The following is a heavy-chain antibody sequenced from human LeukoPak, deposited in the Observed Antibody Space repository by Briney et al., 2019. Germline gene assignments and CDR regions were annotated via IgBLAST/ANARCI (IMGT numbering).Heavy chain of an antibody. V-gene: IGHV3-23*01. CDR3: ARDWGSTGYDLYDS. D-gene: IGHD5-12*01. CDR2: ISDSGGST. Sequence: GGSLRLSCAASGFTLSSYAMSWVRQAPGQGLEWVSTISDSGGSTYYADSVKGRFTLSRDNSKSTLSLQMNSLRAEDTAVYYCARDWGSTGYDLYDSWGQGTLVTVSS. J-gene: IGHJ4*02. CDR1: GFTLSSYA.